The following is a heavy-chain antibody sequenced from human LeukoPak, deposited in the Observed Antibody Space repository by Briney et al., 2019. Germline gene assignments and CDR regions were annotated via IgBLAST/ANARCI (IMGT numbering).Heavy chain of an antibody. CDR3: ARGPLRITIFGVVMNDAFDI. CDR1: GGSFSGYY. Sequence: SETLSLTCAVYGGSFSGYYWSWIRRPPGKGLEWIGEINHSGSTNYNPSLKSRVTISVDTSKNQFSLKLSSVTAADTAVYYCARGPLRITIFGVVMNDAFDIWGQGTMVTVSS. D-gene: IGHD3-3*01. J-gene: IGHJ3*02. V-gene: IGHV4-34*01. CDR2: INHSGST.